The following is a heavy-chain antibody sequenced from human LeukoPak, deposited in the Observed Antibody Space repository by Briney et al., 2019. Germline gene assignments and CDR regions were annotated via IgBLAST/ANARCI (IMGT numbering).Heavy chain of an antibody. V-gene: IGHV5-51*01. J-gene: IGHJ4*02. CDR3: ARHPRGYPDVPGQFDY. CDR1: GYDFINYW. D-gene: IGHD5-12*01. CDR2: IYPGDSDT. Sequence: GESLKISCKASGYDFINYWIAWVRQMPGKGLEWMGIIYPGDSDTRYSPSFQGQVTISADKSITTAYLQWSSLKAADSAMYYCARHPRGYPDVPGQFDYWGQGTLVTVSS.